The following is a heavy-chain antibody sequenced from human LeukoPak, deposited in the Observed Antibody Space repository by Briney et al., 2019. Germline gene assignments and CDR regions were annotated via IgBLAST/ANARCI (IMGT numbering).Heavy chain of an antibody. Sequence: PSETLSLTCAVSGGSLSSDDYSWSWIRQPPGKGLEWIGLIYHSGTTYYNPSLKSRVTISVDRSKNQFSLRLSSVTAADTAVYYCARDYYDVLDAFDIWGQGTMVTVSS. CDR2: IYHSGTT. J-gene: IGHJ3*02. CDR1: GGSLSSDDYS. V-gene: IGHV4-30-2*01. CDR3: ARDYYDVLDAFDI. D-gene: IGHD3-22*01.